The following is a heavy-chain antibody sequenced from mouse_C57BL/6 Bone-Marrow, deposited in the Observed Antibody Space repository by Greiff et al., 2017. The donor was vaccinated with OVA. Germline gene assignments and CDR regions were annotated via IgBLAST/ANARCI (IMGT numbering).Heavy chain of an antibody. V-gene: IGHV1-72*01. CDR3: ASVYYYGSDY. D-gene: IGHD1-1*01. J-gene: IGHJ2*01. CDR2: IDPNSGGT. Sequence: QVQLQQPGAELVKPGASVKLSCKASGYTFTSYWMHWVKQRPGRGLEWIGRIDPNSGGTKYNEKFKSKATLTVDKPSSTAYIQLSSLTSDDSAVYYCASVYYYGSDYWGQCTTLTVSS. CDR1: GYTFTSYW.